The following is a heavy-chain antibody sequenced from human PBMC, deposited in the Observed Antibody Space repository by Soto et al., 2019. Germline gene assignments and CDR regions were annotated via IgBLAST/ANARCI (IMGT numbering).Heavy chain of an antibody. Sequence: SETLSLTCTVSGGSISSSSYYWGWIRQPPGKGLEWIGSIYYSGSTYCNPSLKSRVTISADTSKNQFSLKLSSVTAADTAVYYCARGGDSSSWLFDYWGQGTLVT. CDR2: IYYSGST. J-gene: IGHJ4*02. CDR1: GGSISSSSYY. D-gene: IGHD6-13*01. V-gene: IGHV4-39*01. CDR3: ARGGDSSSWLFDY.